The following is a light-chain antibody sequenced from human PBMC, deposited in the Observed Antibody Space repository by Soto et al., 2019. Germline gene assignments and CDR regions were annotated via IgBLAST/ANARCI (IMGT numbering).Light chain of an antibody. Sequence: IVLTQSPCTLSLSPGERATLSCRASQSVSSSYLAWYQQKPGQAPRLLIYGASNRATGIPDRFSGSGSGTDFTITISRLEPEDFAVYYCQQYGSSGTFGQGTKVDI. J-gene: IGKJ1*01. CDR3: QQYGSSGT. CDR1: QSVSSSY. V-gene: IGKV3-20*01. CDR2: GAS.